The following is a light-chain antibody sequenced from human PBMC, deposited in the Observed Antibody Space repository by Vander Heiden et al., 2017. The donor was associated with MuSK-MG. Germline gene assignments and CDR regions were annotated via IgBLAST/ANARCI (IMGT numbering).Light chain of an antibody. J-gene: IGKJ4*01. Sequence: DIQMTQSPSSLSASVGDRVTITCQASQDITNYLNWYHQKPGKAPKLLIHHASILESGVPSRFSGGGYGTHFSFTISGRQTEDFGSYYCQQIYSLPPNTFGGGTKVEI. CDR3: QQIYSLPPNT. V-gene: IGKV1-33*01. CDR1: QDITNY. CDR2: HAS.